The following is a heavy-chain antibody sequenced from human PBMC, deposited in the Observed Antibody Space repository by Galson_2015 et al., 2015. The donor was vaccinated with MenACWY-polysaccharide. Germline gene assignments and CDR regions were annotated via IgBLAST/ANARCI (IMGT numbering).Heavy chain of an antibody. D-gene: IGHD6-13*01. J-gene: IGHJ6*02. CDR3: ARGRESSSWYGDYYYYGMDV. CDR1: GYTFTSYD. Sequence: SVKVSCKASGYTFTSYDINWVRQATGQGLEWMGWMNPNSGNTGYAQKFQGRVTMTRNTSITTAYMELSSLRSEDTAVYYCARGRESSSWYGDYYYYGMDVWGQGTTVTVSS. CDR2: MNPNSGNT. V-gene: IGHV1-8*01.